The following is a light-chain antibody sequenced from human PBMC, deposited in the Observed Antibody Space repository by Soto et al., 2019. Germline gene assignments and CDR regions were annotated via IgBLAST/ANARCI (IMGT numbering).Light chain of an antibody. CDR1: QSVNIY. CDR2: GAS. Sequence: IVMTHSPATLSVSPGEIATLSFRASQSVNIYLAWYQQKPGQAPRLLIYGASIRAAGIPARFTGSESGTEFTLSISSLQSEDFAVYYCQQYTKSPLTFGGGTKVDIK. V-gene: IGKV3-15*01. J-gene: IGKJ4*01. CDR3: QQYTKSPLT.